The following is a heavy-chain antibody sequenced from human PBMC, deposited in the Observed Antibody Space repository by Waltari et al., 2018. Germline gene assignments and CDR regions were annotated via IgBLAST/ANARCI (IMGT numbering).Heavy chain of an antibody. V-gene: IGHV1-2*06. CDR1: GYTFADHY. D-gene: IGHD3-3*01. J-gene: IGHJ4*02. Sequence: QVQLVQSGDEVKKPGASVKVSCKASGYTFADHYMHWGRQAPGQGLEWMGRINADSGGTNETQKFQGRVTMTRDTSISTAYMVLSRLRSDDTAVYYCARGGPAIFGVLITKRFDYWGQGTLVTVSS. CDR3: ARGGPAIFGVLITKRFDY. CDR2: INADSGGT.